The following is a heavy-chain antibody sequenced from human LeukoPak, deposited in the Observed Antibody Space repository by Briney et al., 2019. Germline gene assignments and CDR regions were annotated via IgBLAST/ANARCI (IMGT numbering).Heavy chain of an antibody. V-gene: IGHV3-49*04. Sequence: GGSLRLSCAASGFTFSSYSMSWVRQAPGKGLEWVGFIRSKAYGGTTEYAASVKGRFTISRDDSKSIAYLQMNSLKTEDTAVYYCTRETISTIDYWGQGTLVAVSS. J-gene: IGHJ4*02. D-gene: IGHD3-3*01. CDR3: TRETISTIDY. CDR1: GFTFSSYS. CDR2: IRSKAYGGTT.